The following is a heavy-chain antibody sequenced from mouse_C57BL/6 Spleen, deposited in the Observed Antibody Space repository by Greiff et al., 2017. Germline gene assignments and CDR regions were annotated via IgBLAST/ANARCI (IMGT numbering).Heavy chain of an antibody. CDR2: IYPSDSET. CDR3: ARSGGYDYGYFDV. V-gene: IGHV1-61*01. Sequence: QVQLQQSGAELVRPGSSVKLSCKASGYTFTSYWMDWVKQRPGQGLEWIGNIYPSDSETHYNQKFKDKATLTVDKSSSTAYMQLSSLTSEDSAVCYCARSGGYDYGYFDVWGTGTTVTVSS. D-gene: IGHD2-3*01. J-gene: IGHJ1*03. CDR1: GYTFTSYW.